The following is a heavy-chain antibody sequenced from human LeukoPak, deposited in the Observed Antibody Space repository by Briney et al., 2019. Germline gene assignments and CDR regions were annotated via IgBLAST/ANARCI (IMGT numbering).Heavy chain of an antibody. V-gene: IGHV3-30*02. J-gene: IGHJ4*02. D-gene: IGHD3-3*01. Sequence: GGSLRLSCAASGFNFSIYGMHWVRQAPGKGLEWVTFVRYDQSAAVYADSVQGRFAVSRDNSKNTVYLQMNSLRVEDTALYFCVKDQGECPGSRCYLRFLEYWGQGTLVIVSS. CDR1: GFNFSIYG. CDR2: VRYDQSAA. CDR3: VKDQGECPGSRCYLRFLEY.